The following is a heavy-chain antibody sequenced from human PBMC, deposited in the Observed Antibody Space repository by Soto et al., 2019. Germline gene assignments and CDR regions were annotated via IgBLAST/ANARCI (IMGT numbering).Heavy chain of an antibody. CDR3: TTLMYCCGGSCSPSARYYYYYGMDV. V-gene: IGHV3-15*07. CDR2: IKSKTDGGTT. Sequence: GGSLRLSCAASGFTFSNAWMNWVRQAPGKGLEWVGRIKSKTDGGTTDYAAPVKGRFTISRDDSKNTLYLQMNSLKTEDTAVFYCTTLMYCCGGSCSPSARYYYYYGMDVWGQGTTVTVSS. CDR1: GFTFSNAW. D-gene: IGHD2-15*01. J-gene: IGHJ6*02.